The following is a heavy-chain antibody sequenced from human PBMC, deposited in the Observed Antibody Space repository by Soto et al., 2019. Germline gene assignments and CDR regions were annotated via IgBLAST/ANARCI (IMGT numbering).Heavy chain of an antibody. CDR1: GFTFNNYA. Sequence: EVHLLESGGGLVQPGGSLRLSCEASGFTFNNYAMTWVRQTPGKGLQWVSTISGSGSSTCYADSVRGRFTISRDNSKNTLYLQMNSLRAEDTALYYCAKDKIASTVADFFDYWGQGTLVTVSS. V-gene: IGHV3-23*01. CDR3: AKDKIASTVADFFDY. CDR2: ISGSGSST. D-gene: IGHD6-19*01. J-gene: IGHJ4*02.